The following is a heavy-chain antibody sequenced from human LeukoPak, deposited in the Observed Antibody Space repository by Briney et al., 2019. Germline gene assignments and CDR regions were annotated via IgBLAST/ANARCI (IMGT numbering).Heavy chain of an antibody. CDR3: ASGDYSGTKPDPIDM. CDR2: ITPNSEGT. V-gene: IGHV1-2*02. D-gene: IGHD3-10*01. CDR1: GYNFTDYY. J-gene: IGHJ3*02. Sequence: ASVTVSFKSSGYNFTDYYVHWVRQAPGQGLEWMGYITPNSEGTEFAQKFQGRVTMTRDTSIITAYMELSSPTSDDTAVYYCASGDYSGTKPDPIDMWGQGTLVTVSS.